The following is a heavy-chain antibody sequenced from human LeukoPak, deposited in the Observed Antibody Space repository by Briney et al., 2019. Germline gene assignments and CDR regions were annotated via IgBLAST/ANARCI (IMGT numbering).Heavy chain of an antibody. CDR3: ARDQDSGYGDAFDI. V-gene: IGHV3-66*01. D-gene: IGHD5-12*01. J-gene: IGHJ3*02. Sequence: GGSLRLSCAASGFTFSSHYMNWVRQAPGKGLEWVSVIYSGGTTYYADSVKARFTISRDNSKNTLYLQMNSLRAEDTAVYYCARDQDSGYGDAFDIWGQGTMVTVSS. CDR2: IYSGGTT. CDR1: GFTFSSHY.